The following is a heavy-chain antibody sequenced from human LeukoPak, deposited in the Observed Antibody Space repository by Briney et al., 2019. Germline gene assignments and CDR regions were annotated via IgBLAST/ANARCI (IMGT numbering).Heavy chain of an antibody. CDR2: INHSGST. J-gene: IGHJ4*02. V-gene: IGHV4-34*01. D-gene: IGHD4-23*01. CDR3: ARDPNWRGVVTHFDY. Sequence: SETLSLTCAVYGGSFSGYYWSWIRQPPGKGLEWIGEINHSGSTNYNPSLKSRVTISVDTSKNQFSLKLSSVTAADTAVYYCARDPNWRGVVTHFDYWGQGTLVTVSS. CDR1: GGSFSGYY.